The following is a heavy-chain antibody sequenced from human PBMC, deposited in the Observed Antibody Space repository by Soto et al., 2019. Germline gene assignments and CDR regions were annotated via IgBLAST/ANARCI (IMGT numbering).Heavy chain of an antibody. D-gene: IGHD2-2*01. CDR1: GDSVSSNSAA. V-gene: IGHV6-1*01. Sequence: TLSLTCAISGDSVSSNSAAWNWIRQSPSRGLEWLGRTYYRSKWFYDYTSSVRSRISINPDTSKNQFSLQLRSVTPEDTAVYYCARDEDEYLGLNHWGQGIPVTISS. CDR3: ARDEDEYLGLNH. J-gene: IGHJ5*02. CDR2: TYYRSKWFY.